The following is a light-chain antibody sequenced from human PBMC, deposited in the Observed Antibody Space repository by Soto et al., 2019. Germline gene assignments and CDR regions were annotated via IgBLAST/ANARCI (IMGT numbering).Light chain of an antibody. CDR3: FPALRTPA. J-gene: IGKJ1*01. V-gene: IGKV2-28*01. CDR2: LAS. Sequence: DVVMTQSPLSLPVTPGEPASISCRSSQSLLHSNGYNYLDGYVQKPGQSPQILIYLASTRASGVPDRFSGSGSGTDFTLSISRVETEEVGVYYCFPALRTPAFGQGTKVEIK. CDR1: QSLLHSNGYNY.